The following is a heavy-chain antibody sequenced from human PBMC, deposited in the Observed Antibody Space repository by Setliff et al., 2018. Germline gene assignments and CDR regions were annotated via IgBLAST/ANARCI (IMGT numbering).Heavy chain of an antibody. CDR2: ISAHSGNA. CDR3: SRLVRFCIRTSCQRLSGGEF. J-gene: IGHJ4*02. Sequence: ASVKVSCKTSGYTFNDYGIAWVRQAPGQGLEWMGWISAHSGNAYYSPKLHGRVTLTTDTSTSTAYMVLRSLESDDTAVYYCSRLVRFCIRTSCQRLSGGEFWGQGTLVTVSS. V-gene: IGHV1-18*01. CDR1: GYTFNDYG. D-gene: IGHD3-3*01.